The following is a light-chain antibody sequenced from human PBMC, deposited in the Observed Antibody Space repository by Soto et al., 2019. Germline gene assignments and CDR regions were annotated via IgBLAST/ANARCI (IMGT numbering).Light chain of an antibody. V-gene: IGKV3-11*01. CDR2: DAS. CDR3: QQRSNWPRVT. J-gene: IGKJ2*01. Sequence: EIVLTQSPATLSLSPGERATLSCRASQSVSSYLAWYQQEPGQAPRLLIYDASNRAPGIPAGFSGSGSGTDFTLTISSLEPEDFGVYYCQQRSNWPRVTFGQGTKLEIK. CDR1: QSVSSY.